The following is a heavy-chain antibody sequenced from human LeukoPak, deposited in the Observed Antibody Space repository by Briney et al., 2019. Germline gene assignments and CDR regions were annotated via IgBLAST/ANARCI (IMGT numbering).Heavy chain of an antibody. D-gene: IGHD3-10*01. CDR1: GYTFISYY. CDR3: ARDMGGLIKKNYFDY. Sequence: GASVKISCKASGYTFISYYIHWVRQAPGQGLEWMGIINTTGGSTYYAQKFQGRVSMTRDMSTSTVYMELSSLRSEDTVVYYCARDMGGLIKKNYFDYWGQGTLVTVSS. V-gene: IGHV1-46*01. J-gene: IGHJ4*02. CDR2: INTTGGST.